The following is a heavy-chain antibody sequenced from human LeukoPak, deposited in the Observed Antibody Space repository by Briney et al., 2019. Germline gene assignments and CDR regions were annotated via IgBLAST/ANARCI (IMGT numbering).Heavy chain of an antibody. J-gene: IGHJ4*02. V-gene: IGHV3-33*01. CDR2: IWYDGSNK. D-gene: IGHD6-13*01. Sequence: GWSLRLSCAASGFTFSSYGMHWVRQAPGKGLEWVAVIWYDGSNKYYADSVKGRFTISRDNSKNTLYLQMNSLRAEDTAVYYCARGHPPKQQLVLLGYYFDYWGQGTLVTVSS. CDR3: ARGHPPKQQLVLLGYYFDY. CDR1: GFTFSSYG.